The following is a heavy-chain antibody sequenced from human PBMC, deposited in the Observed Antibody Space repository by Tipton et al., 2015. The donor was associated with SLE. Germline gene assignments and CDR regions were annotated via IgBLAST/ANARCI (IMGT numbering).Heavy chain of an antibody. D-gene: IGHD3-3*01. V-gene: IGHV4-59*11. CDR3: AREGWDFWATDYYYGMDV. J-gene: IGHJ6*02. Sequence: LRLSCTVSGGSISSHYWSWIRQPPGKGLEWIGYIYYSGSTNYNPSLKSRVTISVDTSKNQFSLKLSSVTAEDTAVYYCAREGWDFWATDYYYGMDVWGQGTTVTVSS. CDR2: IYYSGST. CDR1: GGSISSHY.